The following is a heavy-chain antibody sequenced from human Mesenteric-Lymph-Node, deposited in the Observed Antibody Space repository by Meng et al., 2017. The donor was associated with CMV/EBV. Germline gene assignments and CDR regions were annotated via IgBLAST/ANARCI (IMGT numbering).Heavy chain of an antibody. Sequence: GESLKISCAASGFSFDDYGMSWVRQAPGRGLEWVARIEANSDGGARAYPAPVRGRFSISRDDSKNMLYLQMNNLKSDDTAVYYCCTHLELPESWGQGTLVTVSS. V-gene: IGHV3-15*04. D-gene: IGHD1-1*01. CDR2: IEANSDGGAR. CDR1: GFSFDDYG. CDR3: CTHLELPES. J-gene: IGHJ5*02.